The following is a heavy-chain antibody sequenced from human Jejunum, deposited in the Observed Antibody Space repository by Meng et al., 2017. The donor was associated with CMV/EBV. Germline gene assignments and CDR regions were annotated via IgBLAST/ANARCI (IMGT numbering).Heavy chain of an antibody. D-gene: IGHD1-26*01. CDR3: TRGGPHGSYFDY. CDR1: GCTFRDDW. Sequence: GCTFRDDWMTWVRQAPGKGLEWVGRIKSEGSGGTIDYAPPVESRFTISRDDSKNTLYLQMNSLKTEDTGVYYCTRGGPHGSYFDYWGQGALVTVSS. J-gene: IGHJ4*02. CDR2: IKSEGSGGTI. V-gene: IGHV3-15*01.